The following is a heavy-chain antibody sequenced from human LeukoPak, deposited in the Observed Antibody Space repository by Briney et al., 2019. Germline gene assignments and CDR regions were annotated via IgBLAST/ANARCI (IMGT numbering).Heavy chain of an antibody. CDR1: GYTFTSYD. J-gene: IGHJ6*02. CDR2: MNPNSGNT. Sequence: ASVKVSCKASGYTFTSYDINWVRQATGQGLEWMGWMNPNSGNTGYAQKFQGRVTMTRNTSISTVYMELSSLRSEDTAVYYCARTEITIFGVAYGMDVWGQGTTVTVSS. V-gene: IGHV1-8*01. D-gene: IGHD3-3*01. CDR3: ARTEITIFGVAYGMDV.